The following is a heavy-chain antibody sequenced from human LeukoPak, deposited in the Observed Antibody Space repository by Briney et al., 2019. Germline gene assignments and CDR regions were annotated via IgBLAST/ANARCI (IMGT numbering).Heavy chain of an antibody. Sequence: ASVKVSCKASGYTFTSYDINWVRQATGQGLEWMGWMNPNSGNTGYAQKFQGRVTMTRDTSTSTVYMELSSLRSEDTAVYYCARARRGSRVDAFDIWGQGTMVTVSS. CDR1: GYTFTSYD. V-gene: IGHV1-8*01. J-gene: IGHJ3*02. D-gene: IGHD6-13*01. CDR2: MNPNSGNT. CDR3: ARARRGSRVDAFDI.